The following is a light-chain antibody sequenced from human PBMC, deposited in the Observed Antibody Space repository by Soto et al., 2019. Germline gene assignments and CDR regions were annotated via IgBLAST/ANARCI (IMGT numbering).Light chain of an antibody. J-gene: IGKJ1*01. CDR3: HRRQSWPRT. CDR1: HIILTN. Sequence: EIESTQSPVPLSLYPGARATLSCRASHIILTNLAWYQQKPGQAPRLLIYLTSNRAAGIPARFSGSGSGTDFTLTISDVEPEDFAVYYCHRRQSWPRTFGQGTKVDIK. CDR2: LTS. V-gene: IGKV3-11*01.